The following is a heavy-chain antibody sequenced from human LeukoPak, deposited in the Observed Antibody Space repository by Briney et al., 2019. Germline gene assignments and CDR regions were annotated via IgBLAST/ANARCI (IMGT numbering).Heavy chain of an antibody. Sequence: PGGSLRLSCAASGFTFSSYEMNWVRQAPGKGLEWVSCVSSSGSTMYYADSVKGRFTISRDNAKNSLYLQMNSLRAEDTAVYYCARVRGVYFFDYWGQGTLVTVSS. D-gene: IGHD3-10*01. CDR3: ARVRGVYFFDY. V-gene: IGHV3-48*03. CDR1: GFTFSSYE. CDR2: VSSSGSTM. J-gene: IGHJ4*02.